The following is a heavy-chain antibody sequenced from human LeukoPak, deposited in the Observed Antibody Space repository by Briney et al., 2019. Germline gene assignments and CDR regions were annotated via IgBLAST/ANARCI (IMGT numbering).Heavy chain of an antibody. V-gene: IGHV3-30*04. Sequence: HPGGSLRLSCAASGFTFSSYAMHWVRQAPGKGLEWVAAISTDGRNTYYINSVKGRFTISRDNSKNTVFLQMNSLTKEDTAMYYCARDYDTLGGWFDYWGQGTLVTVSS. CDR2: ISTDGRNT. J-gene: IGHJ4*02. D-gene: IGHD2-15*01. CDR3: ARDYDTLGGWFDY. CDR1: GFTFSSYA.